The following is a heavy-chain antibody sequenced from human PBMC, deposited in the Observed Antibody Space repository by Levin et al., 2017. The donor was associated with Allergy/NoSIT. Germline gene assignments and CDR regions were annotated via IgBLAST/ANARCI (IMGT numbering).Heavy chain of an antibody. D-gene: IGHD1-26*01. J-gene: IGHJ4*02. Sequence: GESLKISCKYSGYSSTSFWIGWVRQMPGKGLEWMGLFYPGGSDIRYSPSFRGQVTISGDKSTNTAYLQWGSLKASDTAIYYCATQRHYRIDNWGQGTRVTVSS. V-gene: IGHV5-51*01. CDR3: ATQRHYRIDN. CDR1: GYSSTSFW. CDR2: FYPGGSDI.